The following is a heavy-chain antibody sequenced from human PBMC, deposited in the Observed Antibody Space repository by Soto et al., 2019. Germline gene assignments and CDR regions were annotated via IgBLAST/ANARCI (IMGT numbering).Heavy chain of an antibody. CDR3: ARDWVSYGYYYYGMDV. D-gene: IGHD5-18*01. CDR1: GFTFSSYG. Sequence: GGSLRLSCAASGFTFSSYGMHWVRQAPGKGLEWVAVIWYDGSNKYYADSVKGRFTISRDNSKNTLYLQMNSLRAEDTAVYYCARDWVSYGYYYYGMDVWGQGTTVTVSS. CDR2: IWYDGSNK. V-gene: IGHV3-33*01. J-gene: IGHJ6*02.